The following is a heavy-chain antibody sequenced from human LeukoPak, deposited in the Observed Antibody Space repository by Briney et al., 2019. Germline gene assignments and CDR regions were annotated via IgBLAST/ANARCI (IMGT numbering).Heavy chain of an antibody. D-gene: IGHD6-13*01. CDR2: IYYSGST. CDR1: GGSISSYY. V-gene: IGHV4-59*01. J-gene: IGHJ4*02. Sequence: PSETLSLTCTVPGGSISSYYWSWIRQPPGKGLEWIGYIYYSGSTNYNPSLKSRVTISVDTSKNQFSLKLSSVTAADTAVYYCARSYSSSWRFDYWGQGTLVTVSS. CDR3: ARSYSSSWRFDY.